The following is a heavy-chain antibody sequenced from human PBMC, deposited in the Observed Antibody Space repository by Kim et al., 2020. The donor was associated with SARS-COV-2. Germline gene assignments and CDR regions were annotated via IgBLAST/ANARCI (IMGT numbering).Heavy chain of an antibody. CDR2: ISWDGGST. CDR1: GFTFDDYA. J-gene: IGHJ4*02. CDR3: VSGYGSGFPSAFDY. V-gene: IGHV3-43D*03. Sequence: GGSLRLSCAASGFTFDDYAMHWVRQAPGKGLEWVSLISWDGGSTYYADSVKGRFTISRDNSKNSLYLQMNSLRAEDTALYYCVSGYGSGFPSAFDYWGQGTLVTVSS. D-gene: IGHD3-10*01.